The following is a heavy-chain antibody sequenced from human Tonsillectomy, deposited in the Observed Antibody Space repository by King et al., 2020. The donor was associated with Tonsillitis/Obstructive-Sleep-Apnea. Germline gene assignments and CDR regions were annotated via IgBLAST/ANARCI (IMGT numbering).Heavy chain of an antibody. Sequence: QLVQSGGGVVQPGRSLRLSCAASGVTFSSYAMYWVRQAPGKGLEWVAAISYDGSKNNYSDSVKGRFTISRDTSKNTLYLQMNSLRAEDTAVYYCARNLARIVVVTPIPAVWGKGTTVTVSS. J-gene: IGHJ6*04. D-gene: IGHD3-22*01. CDR3: ARNLARIVVVTPIPAV. CDR1: GVTFSSYA. CDR2: ISYDGSKN. V-gene: IGHV3-30*04.